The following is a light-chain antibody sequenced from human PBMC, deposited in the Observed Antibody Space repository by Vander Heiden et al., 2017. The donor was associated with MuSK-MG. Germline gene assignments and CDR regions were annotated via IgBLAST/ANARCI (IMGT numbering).Light chain of an antibody. V-gene: IGKV3-20*01. J-gene: IGKJ4*01. CDR2: GAS. Sequence: EVVLTQSPGTLSLSPGERATLSCRASQSVSNNFLAWYQQKPGQAPSLLIYGASSRATGIPDRFSGSGSGTDFTLTISRLEPEDFAVYYCQQYGSSPPLTFGGGTKVEIK. CDR1: QSVSNNF. CDR3: QQYGSSPPLT.